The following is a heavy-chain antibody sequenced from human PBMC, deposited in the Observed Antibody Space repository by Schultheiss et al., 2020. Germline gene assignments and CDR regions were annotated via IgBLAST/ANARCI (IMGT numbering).Heavy chain of an antibody. CDR3: ARLIAAAIYYFDY. Sequence: SETLSLTCTVSGGSISSSSYYWGWIRQPPGKGLEWIGSIYYSGSTYYNPSLKSRVTISVDTSKNQFSLKLSSVTAADTAVYYCARLIAAAIYYFDYWGQGTLVTVCS. J-gene: IGHJ4*02. CDR1: GGSISSSSYY. V-gene: IGHV4-39*01. CDR2: IYYSGST. D-gene: IGHD6-13*01.